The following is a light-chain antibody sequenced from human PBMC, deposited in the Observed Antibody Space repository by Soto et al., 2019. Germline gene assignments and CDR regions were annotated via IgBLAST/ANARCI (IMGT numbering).Light chain of an antibody. Sequence: DIQMTQSPSTLSASVGDRVTLTCRASQSISNWLAWYQQKPGKAPKLLIYMASTLDSGVSSRFSGSGSGTEFTLTITSLQPDDFATYYCQQYSTYSRTFGQGTKVEIK. CDR1: QSISNW. CDR2: MAS. V-gene: IGKV1-5*03. J-gene: IGKJ1*01. CDR3: QQYSTYSRT.